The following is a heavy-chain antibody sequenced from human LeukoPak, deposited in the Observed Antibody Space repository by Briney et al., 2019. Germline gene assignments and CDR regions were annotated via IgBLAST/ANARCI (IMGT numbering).Heavy chain of an antibody. J-gene: IGHJ4*02. CDR1: GGSISSYY. Sequence: PSETLSLTCTVSGGSISSYYWSWIRQPPGKGLEWIGYIYTSGSTNYNPSLKSRVTISVDTSKNQFSLKLSSVTAADTAVYYCARRHPGTLGPTHDYWGQGTLVTVSS. CDR3: ARRHPGTLGPTHDY. CDR2: IYTSGST. D-gene: IGHD1-7*01. V-gene: IGHV4-4*09.